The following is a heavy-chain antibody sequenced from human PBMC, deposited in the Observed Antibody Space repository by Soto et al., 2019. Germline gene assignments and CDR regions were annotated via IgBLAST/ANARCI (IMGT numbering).Heavy chain of an antibody. CDR1: GGSISSYY. CDR2: IYYSGST. J-gene: IGHJ6*02. D-gene: IGHD2-2*01. V-gene: IGHV4-59*01. CDR3: ARGDIVVVPADYYYYYGMDV. Sequence: SETLSLTCTVSGGSISSYYWSWIRQPPGKGLEWIGYIYYSGSTNYNPSLKSRVTISVDTSKNQFSLKLSSVTAADTAVYYCARGDIVVVPADYYYYYGMDVWGQGTTVTVSS.